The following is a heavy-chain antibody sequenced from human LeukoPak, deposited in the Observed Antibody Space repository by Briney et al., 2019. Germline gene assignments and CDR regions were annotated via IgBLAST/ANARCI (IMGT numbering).Heavy chain of an antibody. Sequence: VASVKVSCKASGGTFSSYAISWVRQAPGQGLEWMGWINTNTGNPTYAQGFTGRFVFSLDTSVSTAYLQISSLKAEDTAVYYCAREKDCSSTSCYVGLFSGYYYYGMDVWGQGTTVTVSS. D-gene: IGHD2-2*01. CDR3: AREKDCSSTSCYVGLFSGYYYYGMDV. V-gene: IGHV7-4-1*02. J-gene: IGHJ6*02. CDR1: GGTFSSYA. CDR2: INTNTGNP.